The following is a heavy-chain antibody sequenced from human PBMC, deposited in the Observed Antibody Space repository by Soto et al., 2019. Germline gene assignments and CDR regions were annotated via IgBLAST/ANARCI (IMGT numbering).Heavy chain of an antibody. J-gene: IGHJ4*02. CDR1: GDSISNSNYY. D-gene: IGHD2-21*02. Sequence: SETLSLTCTVSGDSISNSNYYWGWIRQPPGKGLEWIGNIYYSGSANYDPSLRSRVTISLNTSKNQFSLNLNSVTAADTAIYYCARWTYCGGDCYWLDFWGQGTLVTVSS. CDR3: ARWTYCGGDCYWLDF. CDR2: IYYSGSA. V-gene: IGHV4-61*05.